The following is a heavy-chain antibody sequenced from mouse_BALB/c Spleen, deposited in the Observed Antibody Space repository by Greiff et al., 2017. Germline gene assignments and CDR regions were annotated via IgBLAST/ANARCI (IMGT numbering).Heavy chain of an antibody. CDR2: ISYDGSN. V-gene: IGHV3-6*02. CDR3: ARDQKVGYFDV. D-gene: IGHD1-1*02. J-gene: IGHJ1*01. CDR1: GYSITSGYY. Sequence: EVKLQESGPGLVKPSQSLSLTCSVTGYSITSGYYWNWIRQFPGNKLEWMGYISYDGSNNYNPSLKNRISITRATSKNQFFLKLNSVTTEDTATYYCARDQKVGYFDVWGAGTTVTVSS.